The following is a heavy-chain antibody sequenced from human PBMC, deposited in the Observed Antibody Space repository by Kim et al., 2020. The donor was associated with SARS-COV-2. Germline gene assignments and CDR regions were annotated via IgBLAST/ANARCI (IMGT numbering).Heavy chain of an antibody. CDR2: ISGDGGST. V-gene: IGHV3-43*02. D-gene: IGHD6-19*01. CDR1: GFTFDDYA. CDR3: AKDSWYSGSSGFIDY. J-gene: IGHJ4*02. Sequence: GGSLRLSCAASGFTFDDYAMHWVRQAPGKGLEWVSLISGDGGSTYYADSVKGRFTISRDNSKNSLYLQMNSLRTEDTALYYFAKDSWYSGSSGFIDYWGQGTLVTVSS.